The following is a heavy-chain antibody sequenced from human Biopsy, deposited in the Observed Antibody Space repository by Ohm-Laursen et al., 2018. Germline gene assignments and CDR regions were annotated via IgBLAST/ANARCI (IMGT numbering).Heavy chain of an antibody. J-gene: IGHJ4*02. CDR2: INQAGTT. V-gene: IGHV4-34*08. CDR1: GKTFSDYQ. CDR3: GNEVHGRDY. Sequence: GTLSLTCAVFGKTFSDYQWSWIRQPPGKGLEWIGQINQAGTTNCNPSLKGRVSISADASKYEFSLRLTSVTAADTAVYLCGNEVHGRDYWGLGAQVTVSS. D-gene: IGHD2-15*01.